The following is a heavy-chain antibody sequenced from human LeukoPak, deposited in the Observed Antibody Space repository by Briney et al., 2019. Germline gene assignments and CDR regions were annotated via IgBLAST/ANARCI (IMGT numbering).Heavy chain of an antibody. Sequence: GASVKVSCKASNYTFTSYPISWVRQAPGQGLEWMGWISTYTGNTNYAREFQGRVTMTTDTSTSTAYMELRSLRSDDTAVYYCARDCSSTSCYYGMDVWGQGTTVTVSS. CDR1: NYTFTSYP. D-gene: IGHD2-2*01. J-gene: IGHJ6*02. CDR3: ARDCSSTSCYYGMDV. V-gene: IGHV1-18*01. CDR2: ISTYTGNT.